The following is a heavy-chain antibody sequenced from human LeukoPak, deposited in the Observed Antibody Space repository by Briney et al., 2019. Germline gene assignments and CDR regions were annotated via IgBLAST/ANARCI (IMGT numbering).Heavy chain of an antibody. Sequence: PETLSLTCAVYGGSFSGYYWSWIRQPPGKGLEWIGEINHSGSTNYNPSLKSRVTISVDTSKNRFSLKLSSVTAADTAVYYCARVFYYYYGMDVWGQGTTVTVSS. CDR2: INHSGST. CDR1: GGSFSGYY. J-gene: IGHJ6*02. V-gene: IGHV4-34*01. CDR3: ARVFYYYYGMDV.